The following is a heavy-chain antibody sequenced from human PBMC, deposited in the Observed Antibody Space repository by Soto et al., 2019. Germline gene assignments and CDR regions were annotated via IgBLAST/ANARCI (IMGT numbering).Heavy chain of an antibody. Sequence: SETLSLTCAVYGGSFSVHSWTLIRQSPGKGLEWIGYINHSGRVNYSPSLKSRVTISLDTSKNQFSLTLSAVTAADTAMYYCSPSAYDTTGYDRFDPWGQG. CDR3: SPSAYDTTGYDRFDP. CDR2: INHSGRV. J-gene: IGHJ5*01. V-gene: IGHV4-34*01. D-gene: IGHD3-22*01. CDR1: GGSFSVHS.